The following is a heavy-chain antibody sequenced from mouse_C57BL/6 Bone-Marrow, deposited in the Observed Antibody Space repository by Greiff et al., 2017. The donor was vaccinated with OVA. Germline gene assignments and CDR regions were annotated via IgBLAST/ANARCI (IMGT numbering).Heavy chain of an antibody. V-gene: IGHV1-81*01. Sequence: QVQLQQSGAELARPGASVKLSCTASGYTFTSYGISWVKQRTGQGLEWIGEIYPRSGNTYYNEKFKGKATLTADKSSSPAYMELRSLTSEDSAVYFCSTGWFAYWGQGTLVTVSA. CDR2: IYPRSGNT. CDR1: GYTFTSYG. CDR3: STGWFAY. J-gene: IGHJ3*01.